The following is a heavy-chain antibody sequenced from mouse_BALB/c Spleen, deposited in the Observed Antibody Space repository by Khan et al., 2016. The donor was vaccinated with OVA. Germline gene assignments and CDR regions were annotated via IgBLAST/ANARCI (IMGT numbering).Heavy chain of an antibody. J-gene: IGHJ4*01. CDR1: GFSLSSNG. Sequence: VQLQESGPGLVAPSQSLSITCTVSGFSLSSNGVSWVRQPPGKGLEWLGVIWGDGSTNYHSTLKSRLIISKDNSKSQVFLKLNSLQTDDTATYYCAIFTPDYYSMDYWGQGTSVTVSS. V-gene: IGHV2-3*01. CDR3: AIFTPDYYSMDY. D-gene: IGHD1-1*01. CDR2: IWGDGST.